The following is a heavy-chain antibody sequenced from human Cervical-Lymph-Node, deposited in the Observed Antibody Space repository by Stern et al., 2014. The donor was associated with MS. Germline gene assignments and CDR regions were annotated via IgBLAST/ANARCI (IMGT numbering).Heavy chain of an antibody. D-gene: IGHD1-1*01. J-gene: IGHJ4*02. CDR3: ARDTSSPERSDW. V-gene: IGHV3-53*01. CDR1: GFTVSRDS. Sequence: EVQLVESGGGVIQPGGSLRLSCTASGFTVSRDSMTWVRQAPGKGREWVSLITNVGSTFYTDSVKGRFTISRDDSKNTVYLHMTSLRAEDTAMYYCARDTSSPERSDWWGQGTLVTVSS. CDR2: ITNVGST.